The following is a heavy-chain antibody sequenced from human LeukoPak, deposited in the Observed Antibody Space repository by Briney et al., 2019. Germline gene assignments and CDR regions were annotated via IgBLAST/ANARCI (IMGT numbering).Heavy chain of an antibody. V-gene: IGHV4-61*01. Sequence: NPSETLSLTCTVSGGSVNSGSYYWNWIRQPPGKGLEWIGYIYYSGSTNYNPSLKNRVTISVDTSKNQFSLKLSSVTAADTAVYYCARAAYSGSYHFDYWGRGTPVTVSS. D-gene: IGHD1-26*01. CDR3: ARAAYSGSYHFDY. CDR2: IYYSGST. CDR1: GGSVNSGSYY. J-gene: IGHJ4*02.